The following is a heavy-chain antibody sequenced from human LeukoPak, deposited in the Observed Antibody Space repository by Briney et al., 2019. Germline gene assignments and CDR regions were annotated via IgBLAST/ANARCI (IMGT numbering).Heavy chain of an antibody. D-gene: IGHD3-9*01. CDR2: ISACNGNT. CDR1: GYTFTSYG. Sequence: ASVKVSCRASGYTFTSYGISWVRQAPGQGLEWMGWISACNGNTNYAQKLQGRVTMTTDTSTSTAYMELRSLRSDDTAVYYCARVRRYFDWPTPPNFDYWGQGTLVTVSS. CDR3: ARVRRYFDWPTPPNFDY. V-gene: IGHV1-18*01. J-gene: IGHJ4*02.